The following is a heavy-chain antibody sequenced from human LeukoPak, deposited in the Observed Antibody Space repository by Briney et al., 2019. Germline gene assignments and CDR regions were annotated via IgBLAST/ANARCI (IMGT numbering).Heavy chain of an antibody. CDR3: ARGRYYGMDV. CDR1: GFTFTSYW. V-gene: IGHV3-74*01. Sequence: PGGSLRLSCAASGFTFTSYWMHWVRQAPGKGLVWVSRVNSDGSSTTYADSVKGRSTISRDNAKNTLYLQMNSLRAEDTAVYYCARGRYYGMDVWGQGTTVTVSS. CDR2: VNSDGSST. J-gene: IGHJ6*02.